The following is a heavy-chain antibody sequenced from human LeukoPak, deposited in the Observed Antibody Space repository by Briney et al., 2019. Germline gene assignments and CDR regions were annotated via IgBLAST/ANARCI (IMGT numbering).Heavy chain of an antibody. CDR2: INPNSGGT. Sequence: ASVKVSCKASGYTFTNYYMHWVRQAPGQGLEWMGWINPNSGGTNYAQKFQGRVTMTRDTSISTAYMELSRLRSDDTAVYYCARHAGEASQQLVLVYYYYYMDVWGKGTTVTISS. CDR3: ARHAGEASQQLVLVYYYYYMDV. D-gene: IGHD6-13*01. V-gene: IGHV1-2*02. J-gene: IGHJ6*03. CDR1: GYTFTNYY.